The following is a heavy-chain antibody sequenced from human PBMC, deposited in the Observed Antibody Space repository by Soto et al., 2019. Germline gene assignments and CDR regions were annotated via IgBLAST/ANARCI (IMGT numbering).Heavy chain of an antibody. CDR1: GFSLTSPGMC. CDR2: IERDDDDK. CDR3: ARSIRGPRMFNGTDV. V-gene: IGHV2-70*13. D-gene: IGHD3-10*02. Sequence: SGPTLVNPTDTLTLTCTFSGFSLTSPGMCVSWIRQSPGKALEWLALIERDDDDKYYSTSLKTRLTIFKDTRKNQVVLTMANMEPADTDTYSCARSIRGPRMFNGTDVWGQGTTVTFSS. J-gene: IGHJ6*02.